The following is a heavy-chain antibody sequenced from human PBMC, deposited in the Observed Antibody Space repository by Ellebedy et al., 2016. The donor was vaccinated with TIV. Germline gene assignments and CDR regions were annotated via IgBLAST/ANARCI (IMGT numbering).Heavy chain of an antibody. Sequence: GESLKISXAASGFTFSSYGMHWVRQAPGKGLEWVAVISYDGSNKYYADSVKGRFTISRDNFKSTLFLQMNTLTAEDTAVYYCARVSGKYYFDYWGQGTLVTVSS. CDR1: GFTFSSYG. D-gene: IGHD2-8*01. V-gene: IGHV3-30*03. CDR3: ARVSGKYYFDY. CDR2: ISYDGSNK. J-gene: IGHJ4*02.